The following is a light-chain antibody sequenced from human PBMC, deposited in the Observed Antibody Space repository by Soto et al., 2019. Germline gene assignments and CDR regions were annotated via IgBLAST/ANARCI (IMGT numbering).Light chain of an antibody. Sequence: QSVLTQPTSVSGAPGQRVTISCTGSSSNIGAGYDVPWYQQLPGTAPKLLIYGNSNRPSGVPDRFSGSKSGTSASLAITGLQAEDEADYYCQSYDSSLSGSGVFGGGTKLTVL. CDR1: SSNIGAGYD. CDR3: QSYDSSLSGSGV. V-gene: IGLV1-40*01. J-gene: IGLJ3*02. CDR2: GNS.